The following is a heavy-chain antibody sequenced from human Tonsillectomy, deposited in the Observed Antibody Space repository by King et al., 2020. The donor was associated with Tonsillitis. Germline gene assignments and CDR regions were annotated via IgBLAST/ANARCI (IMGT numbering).Heavy chain of an antibody. V-gene: IGHV4-34*01. CDR3: ARVGVFGVGY. CDR1: GGSFSGYY. Sequence: VQLQQWGAGLLKPSETLSLTCAVYGGSFSGYYWSWIRQPPGKGLEWIGEINHSGSTNYNPSLKSRVTISVDTSKNKFSLKLSSVTAADTAVYYCARVGVFGVGYWGQGTLVTVSS. D-gene: IGHD3-10*01. CDR2: INHSGST. J-gene: IGHJ4*02.